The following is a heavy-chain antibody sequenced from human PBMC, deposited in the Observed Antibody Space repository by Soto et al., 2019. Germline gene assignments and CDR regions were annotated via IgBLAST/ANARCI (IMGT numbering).Heavy chain of an antibody. CDR1: GYTFTSYD. V-gene: IGHV1-8*01. CDR3: ARRNSYYYYMDV. CDR2: MNPISGNT. J-gene: IGHJ6*03. Sequence: ASVKVSCKASGYTFTSYDVNWVRQAPRQGLEWMGWMNPISGNTAYAQKFQGRVTMTRNTSISTAYMELSSLRSEDTAVYYCARRNSYYYYMDVWGKGTTVTVSS.